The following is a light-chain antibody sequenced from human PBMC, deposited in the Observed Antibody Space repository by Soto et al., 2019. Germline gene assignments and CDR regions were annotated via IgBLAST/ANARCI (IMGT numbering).Light chain of an antibody. CDR2: KAS. V-gene: IGKV1-5*03. J-gene: IGKJ1*01. Sequence: DIRMTQSPPTLSASVGDRVTITCRASQSISSWLAWYQQKPGKAPKLLIFKASSLESGVPSRFSGSGSGTEFTLTISSLQPDDFATYYCQQYNSYSKTFGQGTKV. CDR1: QSISSW. CDR3: QQYNSYSKT.